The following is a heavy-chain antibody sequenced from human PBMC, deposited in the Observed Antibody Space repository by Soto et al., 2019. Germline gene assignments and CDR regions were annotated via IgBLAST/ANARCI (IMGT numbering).Heavy chain of an antibody. Sequence: QLQLQESGPGLVKPSETLSLSCTVSGASISSSSYYWGWIRQPPGKGLEWIGSSYYSGNTYYNPALKSRVTISEDTPKNHFSLRLSSATAADTAVYYCARTGGYSLGTPFDYWGQGTLVTVSS. J-gene: IGHJ4*02. CDR2: SYYSGNT. CDR1: GASISSSSYY. CDR3: ARTGGYSLGTPFDY. V-gene: IGHV4-39*02. D-gene: IGHD3-16*01.